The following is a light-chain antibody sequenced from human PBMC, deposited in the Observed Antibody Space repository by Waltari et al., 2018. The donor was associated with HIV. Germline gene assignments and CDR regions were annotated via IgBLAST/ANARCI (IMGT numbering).Light chain of an antibody. CDR1: QSVSDNY. J-gene: IGKJ1*01. CDR2: GAS. CDR3: QQSATFPWT. V-gene: IGKV3-20*01. Sequence: EIVLTQSPGTLSLSPGERATLSCRASQSVSDNYLAWYHQKPGQSPRLLIYGASSRATGIPGRFSGSVSGTDFSLTISRLEPEDFGVYYGQQSATFPWTFGQGTKVEIK.